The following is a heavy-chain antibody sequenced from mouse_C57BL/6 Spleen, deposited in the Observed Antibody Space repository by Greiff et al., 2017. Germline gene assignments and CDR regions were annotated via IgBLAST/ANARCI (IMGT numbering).Heavy chain of an antibody. D-gene: IGHD2-1*01. Sequence: QVQLQQPGAELVKPGASVKMSCKASGYTFTSYWITWVKQRPGQGLEWIGDIYPGSGSTNYNEKFKSKATLTVDTSSSTAYMQLSSLTSEDSAVYYCARDVPYGNCEGYDMDYWGQGTTVTVSS. J-gene: IGHJ4*01. V-gene: IGHV1-55*01. CDR3: ARDVPYGNCEGYDMDY. CDR2: IYPGSGST. CDR1: GYTFTSYW.